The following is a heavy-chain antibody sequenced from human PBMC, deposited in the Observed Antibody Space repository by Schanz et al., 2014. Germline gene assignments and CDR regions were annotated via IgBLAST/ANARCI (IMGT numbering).Heavy chain of an antibody. Sequence: QVQLEESGGGVVQPGGSLRLSCVASGFSFSGFAVHWVRQAPGKGLEWVAYDGSHKSYADSVKGRFTISRDNSKNTMYLQMNSLRAEDTAVYYCVKDLQRELLRDDHYYGMDVWGQGTTVTVSS. CDR2: YDGSHK. CDR3: VKDLQRELLRDDHYYGMDV. D-gene: IGHD1-26*01. V-gene: IGHV3-30*04. J-gene: IGHJ6*02. CDR1: GFSFSGFA.